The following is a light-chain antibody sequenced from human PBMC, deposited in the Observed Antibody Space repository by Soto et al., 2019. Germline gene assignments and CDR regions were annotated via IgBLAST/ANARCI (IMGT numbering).Light chain of an antibody. CDR2: DVD. J-gene: IGLJ2*01. CDR3: SSYTSSTNTLDVV. CDR1: SSDVGGYNY. Sequence: QSALTQPASVSGSPGQSITISCTGTSSDVGGYNYVSWYQQHPGKAPKLMIYDVDNRPSGVSNRFSGSKSGNTASLTISGLQAEDEASYYCSSYTSSTNTLDVVFGGGTKLTVL. V-gene: IGLV2-14*01.